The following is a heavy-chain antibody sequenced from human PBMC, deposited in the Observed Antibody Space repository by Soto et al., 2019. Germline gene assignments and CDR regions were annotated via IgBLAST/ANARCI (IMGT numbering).Heavy chain of an antibody. J-gene: IGHJ1*01. V-gene: IGHV3-30*18. CDR1: GFTFSSYG. Sequence: QVQLVESGGGVVQPGRSLRLSCAASGFTFSSYGMHWVRQAPGKGLEWVAVISYDGSNKYYADSVKGRFTISRDNSKNTLYLQMNSLRAEDTAVYYCAKDLGGLVPAAMPEYFQHWGQGTLVTVSS. D-gene: IGHD2-2*01. CDR2: ISYDGSNK. CDR3: AKDLGGLVPAAMPEYFQH.